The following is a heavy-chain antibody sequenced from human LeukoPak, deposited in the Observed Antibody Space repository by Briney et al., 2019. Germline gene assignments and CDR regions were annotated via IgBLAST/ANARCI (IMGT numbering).Heavy chain of an antibody. D-gene: IGHD1-26*01. Sequence: SEALSLTCSVSGASISGGTYYWGWIRQPPGKGLEWIGSIYYTGSTYDNPSLKSRVTISVDTSKNQFSLKLSSVTAADTAVYYCARRGGSGRAFDYWGQGTLVTVSS. V-gene: IGHV4-39*01. J-gene: IGHJ4*02. CDR1: GASISGGTYY. CDR3: ARRGGSGRAFDY. CDR2: IYYTGST.